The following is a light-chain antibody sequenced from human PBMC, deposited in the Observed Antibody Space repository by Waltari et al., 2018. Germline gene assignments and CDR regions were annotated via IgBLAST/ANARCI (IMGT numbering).Light chain of an antibody. CDR2: DAS. CDR3: QQRSTWPSLT. V-gene: IGKV3-11*01. CDR1: QSVSRH. Sequence: EIVLTQSPATLSLSPGESVTLSCRASQSVSRHLAWYQQRPGQAPRPLIYDASNRAPGLPARLRGSGSWTDFTLTISSLEPEDFAVYYCQQRSTWPSLTFGGGTKVGIK. J-gene: IGKJ4*01.